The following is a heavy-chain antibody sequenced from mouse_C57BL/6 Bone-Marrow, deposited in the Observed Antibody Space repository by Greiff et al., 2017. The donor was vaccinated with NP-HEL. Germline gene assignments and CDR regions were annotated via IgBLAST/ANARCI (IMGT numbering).Heavy chain of an antibody. V-gene: IGHV1-63*01. D-gene: IGHD3-1*01. Sequence: VQLQQSGAELVRPGTSVKMSCKASGYTFTNYWMGWVKQRPGHGLAWIGDIYPRGGYTTYNQKFKGKATLTVDKSASTAYMQLSSLTSEDSAIYYCARGDCTAQTLFAMDYWGQGTSLTVSS. CDR2: IYPRGGYT. CDR1: GYTFTNYW. J-gene: IGHJ4*01. CDR3: ARGDCTAQTLFAMDY.